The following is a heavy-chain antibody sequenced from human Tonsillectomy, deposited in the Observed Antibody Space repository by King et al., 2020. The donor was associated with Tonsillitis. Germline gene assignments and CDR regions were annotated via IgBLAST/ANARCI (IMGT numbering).Heavy chain of an antibody. D-gene: IGHD1-1*01. Sequence: VQLQQWGAGLLKPSETLSLSCAVYGGSFSTDYWNWIRQPPGKGLEWIATINHSGATNFNPSLKSRVTLSIDASRNHFSLNLTSVTAADTAVYYCARGWTPFHFDHWGPGTLVAGSS. J-gene: IGHJ4*02. V-gene: IGHV4-34*01. CDR3: ARGWTPFHFDH. CDR2: INHSGAT. CDR1: GGSFSTDY.